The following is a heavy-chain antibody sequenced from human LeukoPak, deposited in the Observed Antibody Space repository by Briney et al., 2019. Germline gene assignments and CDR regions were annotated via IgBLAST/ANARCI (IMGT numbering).Heavy chain of an antibody. V-gene: IGHV3-23*01. Sequence: GGSLRLSCAASGFTFSSCAMSWVRQAPGKGLEWVSAISGSGGSTYYADSVKGRFTISRDNSKNTLYLQMNSLRAEDTAVYYCAKSAVGRYYDSSGYLKGGTYYFDYWGQGTLVTVSS. CDR1: GFTFSSCA. J-gene: IGHJ4*02. CDR3: AKSAVGRYYDSSGYLKGGTYYFDY. CDR2: ISGSGGST. D-gene: IGHD3-22*01.